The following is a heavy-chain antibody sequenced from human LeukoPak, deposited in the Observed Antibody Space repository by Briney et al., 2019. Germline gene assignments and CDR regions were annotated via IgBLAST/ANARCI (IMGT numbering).Heavy chain of an antibody. Sequence: ASVKVSCKTSGYTFTTYPIHWVRQAPGQRLEWMGWINAGSGDTKYSQNFQGRVTINTDTSANTAYTELSSLTSEDTGVYYCARKIQGEQHPFDYWGQGALVTVSS. CDR1: GYTFTTYP. CDR2: INAGSGDT. V-gene: IGHV1-3*01. J-gene: IGHJ4*02. D-gene: IGHD3-16*01. CDR3: ARKIQGEQHPFDY.